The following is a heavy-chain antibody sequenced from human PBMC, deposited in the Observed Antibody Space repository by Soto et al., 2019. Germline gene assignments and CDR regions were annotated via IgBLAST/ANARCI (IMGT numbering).Heavy chain of an antibody. CDR3: ARGVGSGSYYNQYNWFDP. Sequence: ASVKVSCKASGYTFTSYAISWVRQAPGQGLEWMGWINANIGKTKYAQKVQGRVTMTTDTSTSTAYMELRSLRSDDTAVYYCARGVGSGSYYNQYNWFDPWGQGTLVTVS. CDR2: INANIGKT. J-gene: IGHJ5*02. D-gene: IGHD3-10*01. CDR1: GYTFTSYA. V-gene: IGHV1-18*01.